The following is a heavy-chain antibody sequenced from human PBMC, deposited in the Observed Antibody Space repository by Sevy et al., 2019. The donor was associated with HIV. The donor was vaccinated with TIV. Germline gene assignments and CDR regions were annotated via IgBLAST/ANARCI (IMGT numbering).Heavy chain of an antibody. D-gene: IGHD6-13*01. J-gene: IGHJ4*02. CDR2: ISSDATNK. CDR3: ARGPSSSSLRFDY. CDR1: GFTFSDYA. V-gene: IGHV3-30*14. Sequence: GGSLRLSCKASGFTFSDYAMHWVRQAPGKGPEWVAVISSDATNKFYADSEKDRFTISRDNLKNTLYLQINNLRPADTAVYYCARGPSSSSLRFDYWGQGTLVAVSS.